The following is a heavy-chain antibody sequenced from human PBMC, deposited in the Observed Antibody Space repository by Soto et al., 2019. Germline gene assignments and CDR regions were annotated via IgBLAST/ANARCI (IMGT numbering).Heavy chain of an antibody. J-gene: IGHJ5*02. D-gene: IGHD6-19*01. CDR2: IWYDGTKK. Sequence: QVQLVESGGGVVQSGRSLTLSCAASGFSLRTYGMQWLRRAPGKGLEWVAFIWYDGTKKFYANSVKGRSTISKDNSNNILYLQMSGLRAEDTAVYYCARDVVTAVAGSVNSFDPWGQGTLVTVSS. V-gene: IGHV3-33*01. CDR3: ARDVVTAVAGSVNSFDP. CDR1: GFSLRTYG.